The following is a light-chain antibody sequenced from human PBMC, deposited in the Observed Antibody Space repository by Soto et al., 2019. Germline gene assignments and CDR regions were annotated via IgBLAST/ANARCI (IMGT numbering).Light chain of an antibody. CDR3: AAWDDSLSGGV. CDR1: SSNIGSNY. V-gene: IGLV1-47*01. J-gene: IGLJ3*02. CDR2: RNN. Sequence: QSVLTQPPSASGTPGQRLTISCSGSSSNIGSNYVYWYQQLPGTAPKLLIYRNNQRPSGVPDRFSGSKSGTSASLAISGLRSEDEADYYCAAWDDSLSGGVFGGGTQLTVL.